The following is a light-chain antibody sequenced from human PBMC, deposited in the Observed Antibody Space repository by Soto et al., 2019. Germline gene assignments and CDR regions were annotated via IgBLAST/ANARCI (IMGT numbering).Light chain of an antibody. CDR1: QSVRGN. J-gene: IGKJ4*01. CDR2: GAS. V-gene: IGKV3-15*01. Sequence: EVVLTQSPATLSVSPGDTATLSCRASQSVRGNLAWYQQKPGQAPRLLIYGASTRATGIPARFSGSGSRTDFTLTISSLQSEDFGVYFCQQSNDWPPVTFGGGTKVEIK. CDR3: QQSNDWPPVT.